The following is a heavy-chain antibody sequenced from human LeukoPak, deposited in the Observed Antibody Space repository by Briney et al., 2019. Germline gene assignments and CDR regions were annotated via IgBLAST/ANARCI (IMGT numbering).Heavy chain of an antibody. Sequence: PGGSLTLSCAASGFTFSNTRMNWVRQAPGKGLEWVGRIQRKTDGGTTEYAAPVKGRFTISRDDSKTTLYLQMNSLKTEDTAVYYCATLTVRGVINIWSQGTLVTVSS. V-gene: IGHV3-15*01. J-gene: IGHJ4*02. CDR1: GFTFSNTR. CDR2: IQRKTDGGTT. D-gene: IGHD3-10*01. CDR3: ATLTVRGVINI.